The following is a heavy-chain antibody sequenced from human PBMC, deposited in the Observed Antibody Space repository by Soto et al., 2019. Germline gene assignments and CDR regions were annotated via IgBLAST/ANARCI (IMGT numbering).Heavy chain of an antibody. CDR3: ARMASFGSLNWFDP. V-gene: IGHV1-8*01. J-gene: IGHJ5*02. CDR1: GYTLTELS. D-gene: IGHD3-10*01. Sequence: ASVKVSCKVSGYTLTELSMHWVRQAPGKGLEWMGWMNPNSGNTGYAQKFQGRVTMTRNTSISTAYMELSSLRSEDTATYYCARMASFGSLNWFDPWGQGTLVTVSS. CDR2: MNPNSGNT.